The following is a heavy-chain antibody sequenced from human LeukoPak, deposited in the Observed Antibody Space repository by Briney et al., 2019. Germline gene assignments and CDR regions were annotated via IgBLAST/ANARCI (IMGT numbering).Heavy chain of an antibody. D-gene: IGHD2-15*01. V-gene: IGHV3-23*01. CDR3: ARDEVAYCSGGSCYSTWFDP. CDR1: GFTFSSYA. Sequence: QPGGSLRLSCAASGFTFSSYAMSWVRQAPGKGLEWVSAISGSGGSTYYADSVKGRFTISRDNAKNSLYLQMNSLRAEDTAVYYCARDEVAYCSGGSCYSTWFDPWGQGTLVTVSS. CDR2: ISGSGGST. J-gene: IGHJ5*02.